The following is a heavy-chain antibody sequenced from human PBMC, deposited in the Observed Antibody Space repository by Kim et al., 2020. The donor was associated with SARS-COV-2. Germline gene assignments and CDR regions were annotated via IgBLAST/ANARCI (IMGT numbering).Heavy chain of an antibody. CDR3: AKDMRFDGVFDY. V-gene: IGHV3-43*01. D-gene: IGHD3-10*01. Sequence: YADYVKGRFTISSDNSKNSLYLQMNSLRTEDTALYYCAKDMRFDGVFDYWGQGTLVTVSS. J-gene: IGHJ4*02.